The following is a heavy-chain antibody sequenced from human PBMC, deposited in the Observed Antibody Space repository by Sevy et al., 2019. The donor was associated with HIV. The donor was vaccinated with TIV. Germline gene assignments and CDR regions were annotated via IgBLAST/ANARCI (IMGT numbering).Heavy chain of an antibody. CDR3: ARDDYGDYVYQH. CDR2: ISAYNGNT. Sequence: ASVKVSCKASGYTFTGYGISWVRQAPGQGLEWMGWISAYNGNTNYAQKLQGRVTMTTDTSTSTAYMELRSLRSDDTAVYYCARDDYGDYVYQHWGQGTLVTVSS. J-gene: IGHJ1*01. V-gene: IGHV1-18*01. CDR1: GYTFTGYG. D-gene: IGHD4-17*01.